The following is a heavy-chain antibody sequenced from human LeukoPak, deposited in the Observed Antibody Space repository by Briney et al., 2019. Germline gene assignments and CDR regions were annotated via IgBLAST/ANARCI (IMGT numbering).Heavy chain of an antibody. Sequence: GGSLRLSCAASGFTFSSYAMSWVRQAPGKGLEWVSAISGSGGSTYYADSVKGRFTISRVNSKNTLYLQMNSLRAEDTAVYYCAKVRVGATLYFDYWGQGTLVTVSS. V-gene: IGHV3-23*01. CDR1: GFTFSSYA. D-gene: IGHD1-26*01. CDR2: ISGSGGST. J-gene: IGHJ4*02. CDR3: AKVRVGATLYFDY.